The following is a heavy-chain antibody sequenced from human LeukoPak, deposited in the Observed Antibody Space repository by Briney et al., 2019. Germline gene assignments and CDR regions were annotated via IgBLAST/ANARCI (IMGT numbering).Heavy chain of an antibody. J-gene: IGHJ4*02. CDR3: AKLHYYDSSGYSGPRDY. D-gene: IGHD3-22*01. CDR2: ISGSGGST. V-gene: IGHV3-23*01. CDR1: GFTFSSYA. Sequence: GRSLRLSCAASGFTFSSYAMSWVRQAPGKGLEWVSAISGSGGSTYYADSVKGRFTISRDNSKNTLYLQMNSLRAEDTAVYYCAKLHYYDSSGYSGPRDYWGQGTLVTVSS.